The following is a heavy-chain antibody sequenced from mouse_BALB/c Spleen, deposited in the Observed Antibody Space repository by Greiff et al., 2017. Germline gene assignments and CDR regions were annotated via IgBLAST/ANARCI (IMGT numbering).Heavy chain of an antibody. Sequence: EVKLMESGGGLVQPGGSLKLSCAASGFTFSSYGMSWVRQTPDKRLEWVATINSNGGSTYYPDSVKGRFTISRDNAKNTLYLQMSSLKSEDTAMYYCARDYYGLFAYWGQGTLVTVSA. CDR1: GFTFSSYG. J-gene: IGHJ3*01. CDR2: INSNGGST. D-gene: IGHD1-2*01. CDR3: ARDYYGLFAY. V-gene: IGHV5-6-3*01.